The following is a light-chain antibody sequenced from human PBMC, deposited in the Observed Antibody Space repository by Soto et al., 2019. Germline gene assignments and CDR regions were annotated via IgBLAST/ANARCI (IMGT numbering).Light chain of an antibody. V-gene: IGKV1-12*02. CDR3: QQAGSLPLIT. J-gene: IGKJ5*01. Sequence: DILMTQSPSTLSVSSGDRVTFSCRASQSISSWLAWYQQKPGKAPKLLIYAASSMQTGVPSRFSGSGSGTDFTLTISSLEPEDFAIYYCQQAGSLPLITFGQGTRLEIK. CDR2: AAS. CDR1: QSISSW.